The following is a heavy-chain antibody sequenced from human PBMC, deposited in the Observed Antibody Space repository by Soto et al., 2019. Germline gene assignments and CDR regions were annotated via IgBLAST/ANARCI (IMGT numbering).Heavy chain of an antibody. CDR1: GLIFSDYH. D-gene: IGHD6-19*01. V-gene: IGHV3-72*01. CDR2: IRRKANSYTT. J-gene: IGHJ6*02. CDR3: AMLGGWSGGSSGMDV. Sequence: EVQLVESGGGLVQPGGSLRLSCAASGLIFSDYHMDWVRQAPGKGLEWVGRIRRKANSYTTEYAASVKGRFTILRDDSKNSLYLQMNSLKSEDTAVYYCAMLGGWSGGSSGMDVWGQGTTVTVSS.